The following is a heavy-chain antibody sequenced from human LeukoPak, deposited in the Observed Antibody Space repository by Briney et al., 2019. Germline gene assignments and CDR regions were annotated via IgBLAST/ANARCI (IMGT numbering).Heavy chain of an antibody. V-gene: IGHV4-59*01. CDR2: IYYSGST. D-gene: IGHD6-6*01. J-gene: IGHJ3*02. CDR1: GGSFSSYY. Sequence: SETLSLTCAVYGGSFSSYYWSWIRQPPGKGLEWIGYIYYSGSTNYNPSLKSRVTISVDTSKNQFSLKLSSVTAADTAVYYCARDPGSSTPLDAFDIWGQGTMVTVSS. CDR3: ARDPGSSTPLDAFDI.